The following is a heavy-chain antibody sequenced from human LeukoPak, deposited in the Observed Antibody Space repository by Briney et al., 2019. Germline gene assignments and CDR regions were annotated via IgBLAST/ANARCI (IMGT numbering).Heavy chain of an antibody. CDR1: GFTFSSYG. Sequence: GGSLRLSCAASGFTFSSYGMHWVRQAPGKGLEWVALISYDGSNKYYADSVKGRFTISRDNSKNTLYLQMNSLKTEDTAVYYCTTDLVGYYDSSGYYGYYFDYWGQGTLVTVSS. D-gene: IGHD3-22*01. J-gene: IGHJ4*02. V-gene: IGHV3-30*03. CDR3: TTDLVGYYDSSGYYGYYFDY. CDR2: ISYDGSNK.